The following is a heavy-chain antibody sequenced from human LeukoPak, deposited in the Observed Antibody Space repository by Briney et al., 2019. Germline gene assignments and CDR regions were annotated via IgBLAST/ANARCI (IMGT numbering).Heavy chain of an antibody. J-gene: IGHJ5*02. D-gene: IGHD2-21*01. V-gene: IGHV1-8*03. CDR2: MNPNSGNT. CDR1: GYTFASYD. Sequence: GASVKVSCKASGYTFASYDINWVRQATGQGLEWMGWMNPNSGNTGYAQKFQGRVTITRNTSISTAYMELSSLRSEDTAVYYCARVRVCGGDCYGWFDPWGQGTLVTVSS. CDR3: ARVRVCGGDCYGWFDP.